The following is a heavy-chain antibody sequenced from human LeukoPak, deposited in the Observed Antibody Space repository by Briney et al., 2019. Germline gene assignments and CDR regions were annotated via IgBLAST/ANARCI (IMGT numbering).Heavy chain of an antibody. CDR2: IYTSGST. V-gene: IGHV4-4*07. Sequence: SETLSLTCTVSGGSISSYYWSWIRQPAGKGLEGIGRIYTSGSTNYNPSLKSRVTMSVDTSKNQFSLKLSSVTAADTAVYYCARDRSSIAARTDNWFDPWGQGTLVTVSS. D-gene: IGHD6-6*01. J-gene: IGHJ5*02. CDR1: GGSISSYY. CDR3: ARDRSSIAARTDNWFDP.